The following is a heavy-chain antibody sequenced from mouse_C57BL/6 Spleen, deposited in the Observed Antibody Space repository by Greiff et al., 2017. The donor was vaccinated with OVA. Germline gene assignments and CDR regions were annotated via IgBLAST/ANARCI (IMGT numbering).Heavy chain of an antibody. J-gene: IGHJ4*01. CDR2: IDPSDSYT. V-gene: IGHV1-50*01. CDR3: ARDSSGYGAMDY. Sequence: QVQLQQPGAELVKPGASVKLSCKASGYTFTSYWMQWVKQRPGQGLEWIGEIDPSDSYTNYNQKFKGKATLTVDTSSSTAYMQLSSLTSEDSAVYYCARDSSGYGAMDYWGQGTSVTVSS. CDR1: GYTFTSYW. D-gene: IGHD3-2*02.